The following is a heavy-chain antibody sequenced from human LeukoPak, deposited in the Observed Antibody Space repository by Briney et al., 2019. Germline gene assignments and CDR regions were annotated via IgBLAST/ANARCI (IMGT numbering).Heavy chain of an antibody. V-gene: IGHV4-59*12. CDR1: GGSISSYY. J-gene: IGHJ4*02. CDR2: TYYSGRT. Sequence: TSETLSLTCTVSGGSISSYYWRWIPQPPGKGLEGIGHTYYSGRTNYNPSPKSRVTTSVDTSKNQFPLMCSSMTAETTARYYSARGTTYNQYYYDSSGYYSLCYWGQRTLGTASS. CDR3: ARGTTYNQYYYDSSGYYSLCY. D-gene: IGHD3-22*01.